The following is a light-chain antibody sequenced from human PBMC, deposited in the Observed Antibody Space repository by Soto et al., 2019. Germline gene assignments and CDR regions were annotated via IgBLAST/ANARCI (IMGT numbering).Light chain of an antibody. CDR1: QSFRGL. J-gene: IGKJ5*01. CDR2: DAY. V-gene: IGKV3-11*01. Sequence: EVVLTQSPVTLSLSPGERATLSCRASQSFRGLLAWYQQKHGQAPRLLIYDAYNRATGIPPRFSGSGSGTDFTLTISSPEPEDSSVYYCQQRHMWPITFGQGTRLEIK. CDR3: QQRHMWPIT.